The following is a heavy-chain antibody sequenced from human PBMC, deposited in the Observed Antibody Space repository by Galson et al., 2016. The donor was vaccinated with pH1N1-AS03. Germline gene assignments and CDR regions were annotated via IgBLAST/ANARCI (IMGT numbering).Heavy chain of an antibody. CDR3: ARGDPAVADFVY. J-gene: IGHJ4*02. CDR2: IYTSGVT. D-gene: IGHD6-19*01. V-gene: IGHV4-61*02. CDR1: GDSFSSNIYY. Sequence: TLSLTCTVSGDSFSSNIYYWNWLRQPAGKGLEWIGRIYTSGVTHYHPALESRATISIDTSKNQFSLELTSVTAADTAMYYCARGDPAVADFVYWGQGTLVTVSS.